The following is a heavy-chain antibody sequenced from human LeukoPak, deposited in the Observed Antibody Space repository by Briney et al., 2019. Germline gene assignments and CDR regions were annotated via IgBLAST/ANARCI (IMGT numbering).Heavy chain of an antibody. CDR1: GFTFSSYG. CDR3: ARDKMDPYYDFWSGYYYYYYGMDV. D-gene: IGHD3-3*01. CDR2: IWYDGSNK. V-gene: IGHV3-33*01. J-gene: IGHJ6*02. Sequence: PGRSLRLSCAASGFTFSSYGMHWVRQAPGKGLEWVAVIWYDGSNKYYADSVKGRFTISRDNSKNTLYLQMNSLRAEDTAVYYCARDKMDPYYDFWSGYYYYYYGMDVWGQGTTVTASS.